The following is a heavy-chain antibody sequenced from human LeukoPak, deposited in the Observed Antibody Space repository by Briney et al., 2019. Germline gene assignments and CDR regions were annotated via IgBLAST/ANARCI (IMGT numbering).Heavy chain of an antibody. Sequence: GGSLRLSCAASGFTFSSYGMHWVRQAPGKGLEWVAVISYDGSNKYYADSVKGRFTISRDNSKNTLYLQMNSLRAEDTAVYYCAKDSIWYQLPRYYYYGMDVWGQGTTVTVSS. CDR2: ISYDGSNK. CDR1: GFTFSSYG. CDR3: AKDSIWYQLPRYYYYGMDV. D-gene: IGHD2-2*01. J-gene: IGHJ6*02. V-gene: IGHV3-30*18.